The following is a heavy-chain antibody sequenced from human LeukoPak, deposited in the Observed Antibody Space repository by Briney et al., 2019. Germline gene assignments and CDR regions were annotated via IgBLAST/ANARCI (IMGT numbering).Heavy chain of an antibody. J-gene: IGHJ3*02. V-gene: IGHV4-4*07. CDR1: GGSISSYY. Sequence: SETLSLTCTVSGGSISSYYWSWIRQPAGKGLEWIGRIYTSGSTNYNPSLKSRVTMSVDTSKNQFSLKLSSVTAADTAVYYCARDGIVVVVGAFDIWGQGTMVTVSS. CDR3: ARDGIVVVVGAFDI. CDR2: IYTSGST. D-gene: IGHD2-15*01.